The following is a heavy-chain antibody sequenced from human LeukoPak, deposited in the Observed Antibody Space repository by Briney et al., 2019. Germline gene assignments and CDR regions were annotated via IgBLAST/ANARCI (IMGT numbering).Heavy chain of an antibody. V-gene: IGHV4-4*02. CDR2: IHQSGST. J-gene: IGHJ6*03. D-gene: IGHD2-8*01. CDR1: GGSISSNNW. Sequence: SGTLSLTCAVSGGSISSNNWWSWVRQPPGKGLEWIGEIHQSGSTNYNPSLQNRITISVDKSKNEFSLEVNSLTAADTAVYYCARNGYFCMDVWGKGTTVTVSS. CDR3: ARNGYFCMDV.